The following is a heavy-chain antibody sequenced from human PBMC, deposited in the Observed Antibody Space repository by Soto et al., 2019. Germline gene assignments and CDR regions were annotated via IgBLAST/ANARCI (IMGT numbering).Heavy chain of an antibody. Sequence: QVQLVQSGAEVKKPGSSVKVSCKASGGTFSSYTISWVRQAPGQGLEWMGRIIPILGIANYAQKFQGRVTITADKSTSTAYRGLSSLRSEDTAVYYCARTFASRYGYNYGRYGMDVWGQGTTVTVSS. CDR2: IIPILGIA. D-gene: IGHD5-12*01. CDR3: ARTFASRYGYNYGRYGMDV. V-gene: IGHV1-69*02. CDR1: GGTFSSYT. J-gene: IGHJ6*02.